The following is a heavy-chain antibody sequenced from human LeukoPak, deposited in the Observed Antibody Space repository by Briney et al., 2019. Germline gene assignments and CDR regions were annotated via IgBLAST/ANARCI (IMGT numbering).Heavy chain of an antibody. Sequence: GGSLRLSCEASGFTFSSYWMSWVRQAPGKGLEWVANIKQDGSEKYYVDSVKGRFTISRDNAKNSLYLQMNSLRAEDTAVYYCVRDEDDSFDYWGQGTLVTVSS. J-gene: IGHJ4*02. V-gene: IGHV3-7*01. CDR2: IKQDGSEK. CDR1: GFTFSSYW. D-gene: IGHD3-3*01. CDR3: VRDEDDSFDY.